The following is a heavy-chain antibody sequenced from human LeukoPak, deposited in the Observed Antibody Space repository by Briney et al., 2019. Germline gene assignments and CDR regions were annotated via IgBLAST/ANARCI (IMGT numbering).Heavy chain of an antibody. CDR2: ISYDGSNK. V-gene: IGHV3-30*01. Sequence: GGSLRLSCAASGFTFSTYEMHWVRQAPGKGLEWVAVISYDGSNKYYADSVKGRFTISRDNSKNTLYLQMNSLRAEDTAVYYCARGLSVVAATLDYWGQGTLVTVSS. CDR3: ARGLSVVAATLDY. D-gene: IGHD2-15*01. CDR1: GFTFSTYE. J-gene: IGHJ4*02.